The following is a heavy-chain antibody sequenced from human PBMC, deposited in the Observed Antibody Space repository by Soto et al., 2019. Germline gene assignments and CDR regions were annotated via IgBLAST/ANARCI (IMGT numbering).Heavy chain of an antibody. D-gene: IGHD1-26*01. Sequence: QITLKEAGPTLVKPTQTLTLTCTFSGFSLSTTGAGVFWIRQPPGKAPEWLALVHWNDDKCFRPSLRPRLTIRTAPSRSQVVLALTTWDPVDTGLYYWADRRLGDTCPSYNGLDVGGHGTTVIVSS. J-gene: IGHJ6*02. CDR3: ADRRLGDTCPSYNGLDV. CDR1: GFSLSTTGAG. CDR2: VHWNDDK. V-gene: IGHV2-5*01.